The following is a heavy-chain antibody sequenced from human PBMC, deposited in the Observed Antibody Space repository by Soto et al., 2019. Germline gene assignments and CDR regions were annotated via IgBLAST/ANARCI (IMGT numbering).Heavy chain of an antibody. CDR1: GGTFSSYA. CDR2: NIPIFGTA. Sequence: SVKVSCKASGGTFSSYAISWVRQAPGQGLEWMGGNIPIFGTANYAQKFQGRVTITADESTSTAYMELSSLRSEDTAVYYCARDRDETPHFDYWGQGTLVTVSS. J-gene: IGHJ4*02. CDR3: ARDRDETPHFDY. V-gene: IGHV1-69*13.